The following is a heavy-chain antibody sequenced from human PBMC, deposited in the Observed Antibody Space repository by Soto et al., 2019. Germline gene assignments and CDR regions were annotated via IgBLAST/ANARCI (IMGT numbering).Heavy chain of an antibody. J-gene: IGHJ3*01. D-gene: IGHD4-17*01. Sequence: EVQMLESGGGLVQPGGSLRLSCAASGFTFSSYALTWVRQAPGKGLEWVSSITGSGDYTRYTDSVKGRFTISRDNAKNTLFLQMKSLRADDTAIYYCAKDPHGDYFGAVDFWGQGTMVTVSS. CDR3: AKDPHGDYFGAVDF. V-gene: IGHV3-23*01. CDR2: ITGSGDYT. CDR1: GFTFSSYA.